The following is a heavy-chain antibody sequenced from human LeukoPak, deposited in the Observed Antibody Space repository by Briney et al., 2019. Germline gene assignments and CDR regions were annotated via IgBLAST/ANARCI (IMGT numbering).Heavy chain of an antibody. Sequence: PGGSLRLSCAASGFTFSSYAMTWVRHTSGKGLQWLSAISGSGGGTNYADSVKGRFTISRDNSKNILYLQMNSLGAEDTAIYYCPRPWPPVGQNYFASWAKETL. V-gene: IGHV3-23*01. CDR1: GFTFSSYA. CDR2: ISGSGGGT. CDR3: PRPWPPVGQNYFAS. J-gene: IGHJ4*02.